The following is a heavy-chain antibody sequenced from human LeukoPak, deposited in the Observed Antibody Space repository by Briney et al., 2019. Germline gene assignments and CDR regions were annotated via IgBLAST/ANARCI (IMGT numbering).Heavy chain of an antibody. V-gene: IGHV1-18*01. D-gene: IGHD2-21*01. Sequence: ASVKVSCKASGYTFTSYGISWVRQAPGQGLEWMGWISAYNGNTNYAQKLQGRVTMTTDTSTSTAYMELSSLRSEDTAVYYCAREFVSSDYYYYMDVWGKGTTVTISS. CDR2: ISAYNGNT. CDR3: AREFVSSDYYYYMDV. J-gene: IGHJ6*03. CDR1: GYTFTSYG.